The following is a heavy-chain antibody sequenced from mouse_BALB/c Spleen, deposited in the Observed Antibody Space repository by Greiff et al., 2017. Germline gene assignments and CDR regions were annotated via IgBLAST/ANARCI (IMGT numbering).Heavy chain of an antibody. Sequence: EVKVVESGGDLVKPGGSLKLSCAASGFTFSSYGMSWVRQTPDKRLEWVATISSGGSYTYYPDSVKGRFTISRDNAKNTLYLQMSSLKSEDTAMYYCARHWGDYDGAWFAYWGQGTLVTVSA. D-gene: IGHD2-4*01. CDR2: ISSGGSYT. V-gene: IGHV5-6*01. J-gene: IGHJ3*01. CDR3: ARHWGDYDGAWFAY. CDR1: GFTFSSYG.